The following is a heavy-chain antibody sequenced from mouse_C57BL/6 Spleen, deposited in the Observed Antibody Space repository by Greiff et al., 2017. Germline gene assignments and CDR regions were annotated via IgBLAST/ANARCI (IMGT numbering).Heavy chain of an antibody. D-gene: IGHD2-1*01. CDR2: IGPEDGDT. CDR3: ARGEGNYYFDY. Sequence: EVQLQQSGAELVKPGASVKLSCTASGFNIKDYYMPWVQQRTEQGLEWIGRIGPEDGDTKYAPKFQGKVTISADNSSNTAYLQLSSLTSEDTAVYYCARGEGNYYFDYWGKGTTLTVSS. J-gene: IGHJ2*01. CDR1: GFNIKDYY. V-gene: IGHV14-2*01.